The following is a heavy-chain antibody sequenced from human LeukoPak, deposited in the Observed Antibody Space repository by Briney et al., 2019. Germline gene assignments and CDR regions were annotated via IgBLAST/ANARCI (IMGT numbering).Heavy chain of an antibody. V-gene: IGHV3-48*03. CDR3: ARGSDSTRNSPPAGFDP. CDR1: GFSFSSYE. D-gene: IGHD2-21*02. J-gene: IGHJ5*02. CDR2: ISSSGSTI. Sequence: GGSLTLSCAASGFSFSSYEMNWVRQAPGKGLEWVAYISSSGSTIYYADSVKGRSTISRDNAKTSLYLKMNSLRAEDPAFYYCARGSDSTRNSPPAGFDPWGQGTLVTVSS.